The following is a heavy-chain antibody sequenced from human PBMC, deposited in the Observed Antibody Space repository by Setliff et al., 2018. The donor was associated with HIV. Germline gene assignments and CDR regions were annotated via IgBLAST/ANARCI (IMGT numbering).Heavy chain of an antibody. CDR2: IKQDGSEK. CDR3: ARGVGSDY. J-gene: IGHJ4*02. V-gene: IGHV3-7*01. D-gene: IGHD1-26*01. Sequence: PGGSLRLSCAASGFTFSRYWMSWVRQAPGKGLEWVANIKQDGSEKYYVDSVRGRFTISRDNAKNSVYLQMSSLRAEDTAVFYCARGVGSDYWGQGTLVTVSS. CDR1: GFTFSRYW.